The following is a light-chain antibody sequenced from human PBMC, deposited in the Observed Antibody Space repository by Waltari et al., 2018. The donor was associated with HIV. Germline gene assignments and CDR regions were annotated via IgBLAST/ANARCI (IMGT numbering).Light chain of an antibody. CDR2: EDN. Sequence: QSALTQPASVSGSPGQSLTIPCTGASSDIGNHKYVSWYHHHPGIAPKLIIYEDNNRPSGVSNRFSGSKSGKTASLTISGLQAEDESDYYCSSYTDSSVIFGGGTKVTVL. CDR3: SSYTDSSVI. V-gene: IGLV2-14*01. CDR1: SSDIGNHKY. J-gene: IGLJ2*01.